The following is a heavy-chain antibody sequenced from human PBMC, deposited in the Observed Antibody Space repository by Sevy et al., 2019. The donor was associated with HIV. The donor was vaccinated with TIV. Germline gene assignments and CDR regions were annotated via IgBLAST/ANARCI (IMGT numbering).Heavy chain of an antibody. CDR1: GYTLTELS. J-gene: IGHJ4*02. V-gene: IGHV1-24*01. CDR3: ATGLAISSYYDFWSGWRH. Sequence: ASVKVSCKVSGYTLTELSMHWVRQAPGKGLEWMGGFDPEDGETIYAQKFQGIVTMTEDTSTDTAYMELSSLRSEDTAVYYCATGLAISSYYDFWSGWRHWGQGTLVTVSS. CDR2: FDPEDGET. D-gene: IGHD3-3*01.